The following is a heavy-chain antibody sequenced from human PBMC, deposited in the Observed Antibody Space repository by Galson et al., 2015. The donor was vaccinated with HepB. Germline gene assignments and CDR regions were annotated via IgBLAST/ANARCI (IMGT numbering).Heavy chain of an antibody. CDR3: ARDWWTYCGGDCYSPDYFDY. CDR2: ISSSGSTI. V-gene: IGHV3-48*03. Sequence: SLRLSCAASGFTFSSYEMNWVRQAPGKGLEWVSYISSSGSTIYYADSVKGRFTISRDNAKNSLYLQMNSLRAEDTAVYYCARDWWTYCGGDCYSPDYFDYWGQGTLVTVSS. D-gene: IGHD2-21*02. CDR1: GFTFSSYE. J-gene: IGHJ4*02.